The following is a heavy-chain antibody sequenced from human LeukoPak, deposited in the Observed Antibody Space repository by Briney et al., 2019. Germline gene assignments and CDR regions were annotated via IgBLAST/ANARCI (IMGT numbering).Heavy chain of an antibody. D-gene: IGHD2-2*02. CDR1: GFTFSSYE. CDR3: ARDLGYCSSTSCYIASYGMDV. V-gene: IGHV3-48*03. Sequence: GGSLRLSCAASGFTFSSYEMNWVRQAPGKGLEWVSYISSSGSTIYYADSVKGRFTISRDNAKNTLYLQMNSLRAEDTAVYYCARDLGYCSSTSCYIASYGMDVWGQGTTVTVSS. CDR2: ISSSGSTI. J-gene: IGHJ6*02.